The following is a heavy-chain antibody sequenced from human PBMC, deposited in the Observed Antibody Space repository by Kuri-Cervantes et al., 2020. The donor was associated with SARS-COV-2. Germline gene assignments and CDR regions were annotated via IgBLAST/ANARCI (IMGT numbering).Heavy chain of an antibody. CDR1: GFTFSSYS. CDR3: ARELGGGSV. V-gene: IGHV3-21*01. D-gene: IGHD2-15*01. J-gene: IGHJ4*02. Sequence: ETLSLTCAASGFTFSSYSMNWVRQAPGKGLEWVSSISSSSSYIYYADSVKGRFTISRDNAKNSPYLQMNSLRAEDTAVYYCARELGGGSVWGQGTLVTVSS. CDR2: ISSSSSYI.